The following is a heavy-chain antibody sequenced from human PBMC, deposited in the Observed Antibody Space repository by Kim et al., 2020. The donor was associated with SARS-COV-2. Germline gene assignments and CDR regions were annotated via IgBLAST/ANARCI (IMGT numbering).Heavy chain of an antibody. CDR2: ISSSRSYI. D-gene: IGHD6-13*01. Sequence: GGSLRLSCAASGFTFSSYSMNWVRQAPGKGLEWVSSISSSRSYIDYADSVKGRFTISRDNAKNSLYLQMNSLRAEDTAVYYCASDTGYSSRWTAGGGYYFDYWGQGNLGTVSS. V-gene: IGHV3-21*01. J-gene: IGHJ4*02. CDR1: GFTFSSYS. CDR3: ASDTGYSSRWTAGGGYYFDY.